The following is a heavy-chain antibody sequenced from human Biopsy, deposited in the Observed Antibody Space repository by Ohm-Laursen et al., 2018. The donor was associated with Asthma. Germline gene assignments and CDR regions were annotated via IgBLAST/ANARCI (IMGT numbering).Heavy chain of an antibody. Sequence: SLRLSCAASRFTYEMHWVRQAPGKGLVWVSRINVEGTTTNYADSVKGRFTISRDNAKNTLYLQMNSLRAEDTAVYYCAKARIHHFYDSSGYYQHDWGLGTLVTVSS. CDR2: INVEGTTT. V-gene: IGHV3-74*01. J-gene: IGHJ4*02. CDR1: RFTYE. CDR3: AKARIHHFYDSSGYYQHD. D-gene: IGHD3-22*01.